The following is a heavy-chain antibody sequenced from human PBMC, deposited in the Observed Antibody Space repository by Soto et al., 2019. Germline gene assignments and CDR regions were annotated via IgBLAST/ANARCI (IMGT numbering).Heavy chain of an antibody. CDR2: VSARGGST. D-gene: IGHD4-17*01. CDR1: GFTFNHYA. V-gene: IGHV3-23*01. J-gene: IGHJ6*02. CDR3: AKDSTVTTSLYFYYYGFVV. Sequence: VQLLESGGGLVQPGGSLRLACTASGFTFNHYAMSWVRQAPGKGLEWVSAVSARGGSTKYADSVKGRFIISRDNSNSTLFQQMDSLRGEDTAVYYCAKDSTVTTSLYFYYYGFVVWGQGTTVTVSS.